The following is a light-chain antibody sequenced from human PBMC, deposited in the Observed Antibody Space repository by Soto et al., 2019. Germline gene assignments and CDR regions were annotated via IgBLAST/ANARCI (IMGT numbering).Light chain of an antibody. CDR2: EGS. CDR3: CSYAGTYTFV. CDR1: SSDVGSYNL. Sequence: QSALTQPASVSGSPGQSITISCTGTSSDVGSYNLVSWYQQHPGKAPKLMIYEGSKRPSGVPARFSGSKSGNTASLTISGLQAEDEADYYCCSYAGTYTFVFGTGTKVTVL. J-gene: IGLJ1*01. V-gene: IGLV2-23*01.